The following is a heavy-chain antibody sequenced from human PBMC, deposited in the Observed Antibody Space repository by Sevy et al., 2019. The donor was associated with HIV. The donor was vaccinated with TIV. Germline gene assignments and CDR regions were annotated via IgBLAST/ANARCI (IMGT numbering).Heavy chain of an antibody. CDR1: GGSISSGDYY. Sequence: SETLSLTCTVSGGSISSGDYYWTWIRQSPGKGLEWIGYIYYSGTTYYNPSLKSRVTVSVDTSKNQFSQRLSSVTAADTAVYFCGRYCISTSPHNWFDPWGQGTLVTVSS. CDR2: IYYSGTT. V-gene: IGHV4-30-4*01. D-gene: IGHD2-2*01. J-gene: IGHJ5*02. CDR3: GRYCISTSPHNWFDP.